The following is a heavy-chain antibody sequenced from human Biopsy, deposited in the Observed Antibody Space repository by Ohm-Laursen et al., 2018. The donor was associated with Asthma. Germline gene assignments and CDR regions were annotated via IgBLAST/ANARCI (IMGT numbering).Heavy chain of an antibody. CDR1: GYTFTNYA. Sequence: ASVKVSCKASGYTFTNYAICWVRQAPGQGLEWMGWISAYNGNTNYAQKFQGRLTLTTDTSTSTAHMELRSLRSDDTAVYYCARWTTLINGFDPWGQGTLVTVSS. J-gene: IGHJ5*02. V-gene: IGHV1-18*04. D-gene: IGHD4-11*01. CDR2: ISAYNGNT. CDR3: ARWTTLINGFDP.